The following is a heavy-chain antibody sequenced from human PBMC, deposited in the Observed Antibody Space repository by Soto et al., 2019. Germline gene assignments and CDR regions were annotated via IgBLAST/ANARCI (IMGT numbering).Heavy chain of an antibody. V-gene: IGHV3-66*01. D-gene: IGHD2-15*01. J-gene: IGHJ4*02. CDR2: IYSGGST. CDR3: AREGGVAASD. Sequence: EVQLVESGGGLVQPGGSLRLSCAASGFTVSSNYMSWVRQAPGKGLEWVSVIYSGGSTNYADSVKGRFTISRYNSKNTLYLQMISLRAEDAAVYYCAREGGVAASDWGQGTLVTVSS. CDR1: GFTVSSNY.